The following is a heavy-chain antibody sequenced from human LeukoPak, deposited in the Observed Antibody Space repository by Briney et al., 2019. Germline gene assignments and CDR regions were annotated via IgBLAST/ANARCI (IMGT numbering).Heavy chain of an antibody. Sequence: PGGSLRLSCAASGFTFSNYVMCWVRQAPGKGLEWVSALSGSGGSTYYADSVKGRFTISRDNSKNTLYLQMNSLRADDTAVYYCAKGSAATRPYYFDYWGQGTLVTVSS. J-gene: IGHJ4*02. V-gene: IGHV3-23*01. D-gene: IGHD6-6*01. CDR2: LSGSGGST. CDR3: AKGSAATRPYYFDY. CDR1: GFTFSNYV.